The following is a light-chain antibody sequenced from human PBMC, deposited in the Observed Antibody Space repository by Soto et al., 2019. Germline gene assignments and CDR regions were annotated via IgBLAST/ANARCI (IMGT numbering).Light chain of an antibody. CDR3: QQSVSPPDT. CDR1: QSVSSSY. J-gene: IGKJ2*01. Sequence: EIVLTQSPGTLSLSPGERATLSCRASQSVSSSYLAWYQQRPGQAPRLLIYGASSRATGIPDRFRGPGSGTHFNLPLSRLEREDFAVYCRQQSVSPPDTVGRGTKLEIK. CDR2: GAS. V-gene: IGKV3-20*01.